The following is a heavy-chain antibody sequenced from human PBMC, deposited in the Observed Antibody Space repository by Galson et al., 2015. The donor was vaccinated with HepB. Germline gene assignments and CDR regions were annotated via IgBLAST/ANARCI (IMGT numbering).Heavy chain of an antibody. D-gene: IGHD6-13*01. Sequence: SLRLSCAASGFTFSEYYMSWIRQAPGKGPEWISYISSDGVRKYFADSVKGRFTISRDNVKKSLYLEMNSLRAEDTAVYYCARGYSSSWYSGLGYWGQGTLVTVSS. J-gene: IGHJ4*02. V-gene: IGHV3-11*01. CDR1: GFTFSEYY. CDR3: ARGYSSSWYSGLGY. CDR2: ISSDGVRK.